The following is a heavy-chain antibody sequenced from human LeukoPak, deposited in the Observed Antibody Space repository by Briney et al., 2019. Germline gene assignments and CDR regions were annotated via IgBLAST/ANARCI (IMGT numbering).Heavy chain of an antibody. V-gene: IGHV1-18*01. D-gene: IGHD3-22*01. CDR2: ISAYNGNT. J-gene: IGHJ4*02. CDR3: ARGRNYYDSRSPFDY. Sequence: ASVKVSCKASGYTFTSYGISWVRQAPGQGLEWMGWISAYNGNTNYAQKLQGRVTMTADTSTSTAYMELRSLRSDDTAVYYCARGRNYYDSRSPFDYWGQGTLVTVSS. CDR1: GYTFTSYG.